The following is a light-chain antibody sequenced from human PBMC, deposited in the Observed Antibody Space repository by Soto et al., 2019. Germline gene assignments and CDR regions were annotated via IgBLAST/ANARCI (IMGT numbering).Light chain of an antibody. CDR1: LSISTY. J-gene: IGKJ4*01. Sequence: VMTQSTVTLSVSPGERATLSCVASLSISTYLAWYQQKPGQAPRLLIYEALNGATGIPARFSGSGSGTEFTLTISSLQSEDSAVYYCQQYHQWPPVPFGGGTNVDVK. CDR3: QQYHQWPPVP. V-gene: IGKV3D-15*01. CDR2: EAL.